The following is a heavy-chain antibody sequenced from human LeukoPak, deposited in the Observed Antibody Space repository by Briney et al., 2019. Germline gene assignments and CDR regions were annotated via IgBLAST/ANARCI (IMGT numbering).Heavy chain of an antibody. CDR2: ISYDGSNK. CDR1: GFTFSSYG. D-gene: IGHD3-3*01. Sequence: GRSLRLSCAASGFTFSSYGMHWVRQAPGKGLEWVAVISYDGSNKYYADSVKGRFTISRDNSKNTLYLQMNSLRAEDTAVYYCARDSIGFWSGYFDYWGQGTLVTVSS. CDR3: ARDSIGFWSGYFDY. J-gene: IGHJ4*02. V-gene: IGHV3-30*03.